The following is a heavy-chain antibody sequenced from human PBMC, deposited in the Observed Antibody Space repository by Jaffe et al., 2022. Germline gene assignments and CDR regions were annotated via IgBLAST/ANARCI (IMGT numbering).Heavy chain of an antibody. CDR1: GFTFGDYA. CDR2: IRSKAYGGTT. V-gene: IGHV3-49*03. CDR3: TREDTAMVLLDY. D-gene: IGHD5-18*01. J-gene: IGHJ4*02. Sequence: EVQLVESGGGLVQPGRSLRLSCTASGFTFGDYAMSWFRQAPGKGLEWVGFIRSKAYGGTTEYAASVKGRFTISRDDSKSIAYLQMNSLKTEDTAVYYCTREDTAMVLLDYWGQGTLVTVSS.